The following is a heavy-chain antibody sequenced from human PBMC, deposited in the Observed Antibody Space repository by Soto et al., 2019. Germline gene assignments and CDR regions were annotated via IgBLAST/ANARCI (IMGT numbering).Heavy chain of an antibody. D-gene: IGHD3-22*01. CDR3: ARGPSYDSSGYYEDWYFDL. Sequence: GASVKVSCKASGYTFTSYGISWVRQAPGQGLEWMGWISAYNGNTNYAQKLQGRVTMTTDTSTSTAYMELRSLRSDDTAVYYCARGPSYDSSGYYEDWYFDLWGRGTLVTVSS. J-gene: IGHJ2*01. CDR2: ISAYNGNT. CDR1: GYTFTSYG. V-gene: IGHV1-18*01.